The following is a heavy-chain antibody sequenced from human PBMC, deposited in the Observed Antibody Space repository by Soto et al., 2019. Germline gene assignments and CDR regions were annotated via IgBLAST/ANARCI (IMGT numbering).Heavy chain of an antibody. V-gene: IGHV4-61*05. J-gene: IGHJ5*02. CDR3: ARRKQNWFDP. CDR1: GGSVSSSSYY. CDR2: IYYSGST. Sequence: SETLSLTCTVSGGSVSSSSYYWGWVRQPPGKGLEWIGYIYYSGSTNYNPSLKSRVTISVDTSKNQFSLKLSSVTAADTAVYYCARRKQNWFDPWGQGTLVTVSS.